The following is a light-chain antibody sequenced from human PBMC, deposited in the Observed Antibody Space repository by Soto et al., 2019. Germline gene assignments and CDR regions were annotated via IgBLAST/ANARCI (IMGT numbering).Light chain of an antibody. Sequence: EIVMTQSPGTLSVSPGERATLSCRASQSVSSNLAWYQQKPGQAPRLLIYSASTRATGIPARFSGSGSGTEFTLTISSLQSEDFAVYYCQQYKNWPRTFGQGTKV. V-gene: IGKV3-15*01. CDR2: SAS. J-gene: IGKJ1*01. CDR3: QQYKNWPRT. CDR1: QSVSSN.